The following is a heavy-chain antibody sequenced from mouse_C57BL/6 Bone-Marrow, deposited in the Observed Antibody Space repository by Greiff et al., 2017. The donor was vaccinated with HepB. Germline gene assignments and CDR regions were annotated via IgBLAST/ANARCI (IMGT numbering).Heavy chain of an antibody. V-gene: IGHV1-9*01. D-gene: IGHD2-4*01. Sequence: VQLQQSGAELVRPGASVTLSCKASGYTFTGYWIEWVKQRPGHGLEWIGEILPGSGSTNYNEKFKGKATFTADTSSNTAYMQLSSLTTEDSAIYYCASYDYDPYAMDYWGQGTSVTVSS. J-gene: IGHJ4*01. CDR1: GYTFTGYW. CDR2: ILPGSGST. CDR3: ASYDYDPYAMDY.